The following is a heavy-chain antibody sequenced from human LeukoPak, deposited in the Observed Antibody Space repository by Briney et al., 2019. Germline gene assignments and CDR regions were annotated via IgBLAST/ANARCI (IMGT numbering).Heavy chain of an antibody. D-gene: IGHD1-26*01. J-gene: IGHJ4*02. CDR3: ARAPLSGSSYSGSYYPDY. CDR2: ISSSGTHI. V-gene: IGHV3-21*01. CDR1: GFIFSSYN. Sequence: PGGSLRLSCAASGFIFSSYNMDWVRQAPGKGLEWVSSISSSGTHIYNADSVKGRFTISRDNAKKSLYLQMNSLTVEDTAVYYCARAPLSGSSYSGSYYPDYWGQGTLVTVSS.